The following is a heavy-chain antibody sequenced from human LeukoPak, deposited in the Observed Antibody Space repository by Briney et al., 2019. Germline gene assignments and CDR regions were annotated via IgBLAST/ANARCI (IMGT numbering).Heavy chain of an antibody. D-gene: IGHD3-10*01. CDR3: ARDAPITMVRDKSPKASPFDY. V-gene: IGHV7-4-1*02. CDR2: INTNTGNP. Sequence: GASVKVSCKASGYTFTSYAMNWVRQAPGQGLEWMGWINTNTGNPTYARGFTGRFVFSLDTSVSTAYLQISSLKAEDTAVYYCARDAPITMVRDKSPKASPFDYWGQGTLVTVSS. J-gene: IGHJ4*02. CDR1: GYTFTSYA.